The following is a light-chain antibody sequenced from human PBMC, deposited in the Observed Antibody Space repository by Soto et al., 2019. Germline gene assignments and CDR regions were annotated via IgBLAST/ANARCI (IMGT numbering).Light chain of an antibody. CDR2: DAS. Sequence: EVVLTQSPGTLSLSPGERAYLSCRASQSVTTYLAWYQQKPGQAPRLLIYDASDRATGIPARFSGSGSGTEFTLTISRLEPEDFAVYCCQQYGSSPRGTFGQGTKVDI. CDR3: QQYGSSPRGT. J-gene: IGKJ1*01. CDR1: QSVTTY. V-gene: IGKV3-20*01.